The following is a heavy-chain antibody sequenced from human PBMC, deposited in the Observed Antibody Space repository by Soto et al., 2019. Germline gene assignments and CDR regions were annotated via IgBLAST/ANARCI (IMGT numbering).Heavy chain of an antibody. CDR3: ARDRVTADGGPFDV. J-gene: IGHJ3*01. CDR2: ISAYNGNT. V-gene: IGHV1-18*01. D-gene: IGHD2-21*02. Sequence: ASVKVSCKASGYTFPSYGISWVRQAPGQGLEWMGWISAYNGNTNFAQKLQGRVTMITDTPTSTAYMELRSLRSDDTAVYYCARDRVTADGGPFDVWGQGTMVTVSS. CDR1: GYTFPSYG.